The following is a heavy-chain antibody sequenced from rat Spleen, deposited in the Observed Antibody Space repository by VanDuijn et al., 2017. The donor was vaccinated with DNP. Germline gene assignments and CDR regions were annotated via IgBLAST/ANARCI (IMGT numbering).Heavy chain of an antibody. CDR1: GFTFSNYY. CDR3: ARPLSDYFDY. CDR2: ISTGGGNT. D-gene: IGHD3-1*01. V-gene: IGHV5-25*01. Sequence: EVQLVESGGGLVQPGRSMKLSCAALGFTFSNYYMAWVRQAPTKGLEWVASISTGGGNTYYRDSVKGRFTISRDNAKSTLYLQMDSLRSEDTATYYCARPLSDYFDYWGQGVMVTVSS. J-gene: IGHJ2*01.